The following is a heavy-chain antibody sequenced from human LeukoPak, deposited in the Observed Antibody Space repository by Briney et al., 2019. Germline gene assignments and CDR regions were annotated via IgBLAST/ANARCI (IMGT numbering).Heavy chain of an antibody. D-gene: IGHD1-26*01. J-gene: IGHJ4*02. CDR1: GFTVSSNY. CDR3: AREIGNYLGY. Sequence: GGSLRLSCAASGFTVSSNYMTWVRQAPGKGLEWVSVIYSGGGTRYADSVKGRFTISRDNSKNTLYLQMNSLRVEDTAVYYCAREIGNYLGYWGQGTLVTVSS. CDR2: IYSGGGT. V-gene: IGHV3-53*01.